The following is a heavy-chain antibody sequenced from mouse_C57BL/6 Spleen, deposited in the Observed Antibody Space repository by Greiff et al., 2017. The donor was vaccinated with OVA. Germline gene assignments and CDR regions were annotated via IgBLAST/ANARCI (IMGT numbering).Heavy chain of an antibody. V-gene: IGHV1-22*01. CDR1: GYTFTDYN. CDR2: INPNNGGT. J-gene: IGHJ1*03. CDR3: AYYYGSSHWYFDV. D-gene: IGHD1-1*01. Sequence: VQLKESGPELVKPGASVKMSCKASGYTFTDYNMHWVKQSHGKSLEWIGYINPNNGGTSYNQKFKGKATLTVNKSSSTAYMELRSLTSEDSAVYYCAYYYGSSHWYFDVWGTGTTVTVSS.